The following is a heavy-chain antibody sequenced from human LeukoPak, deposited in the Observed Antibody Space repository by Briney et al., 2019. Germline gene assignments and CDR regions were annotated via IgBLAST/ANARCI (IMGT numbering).Heavy chain of an antibody. J-gene: IGHJ3*02. Sequence: ASVKVSCKASGYTFTGYYMHWVRQAPGQGLGWMGWINPNSGGTNYAQKFQGRVTMTRDTSISTAYMELSRLRSDDTAVYYCARDLIAAGTYAFDIWGQGTMVTVSS. V-gene: IGHV1-2*02. CDR3: ARDLIAAGTYAFDI. D-gene: IGHD6-19*01. CDR1: GYTFTGYY. CDR2: INPNSGGT.